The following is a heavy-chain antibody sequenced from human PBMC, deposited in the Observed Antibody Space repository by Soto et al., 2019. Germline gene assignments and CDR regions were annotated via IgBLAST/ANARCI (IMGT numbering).Heavy chain of an antibody. CDR2: IYYSGST. CDR1: GGSISSYY. V-gene: IGHV4-59*08. J-gene: IGHJ6*03. Sequence: LSLTCTVSGGSISSYYWSWIRQPPGKGLEWIGYIYYSGSTNYNPSLKSRVTISVDTSKNQFSLKLSSVTAADTAVYYCARLGGVTRNYYYYYMDVWGKGTTVTVSS. D-gene: IGHD3-16*01. CDR3: ARLGGVTRNYYYYYMDV.